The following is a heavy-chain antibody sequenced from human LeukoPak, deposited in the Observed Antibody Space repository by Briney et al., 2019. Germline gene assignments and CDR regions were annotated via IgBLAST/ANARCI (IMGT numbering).Heavy chain of an antibody. CDR3: ARDRLGRSWPDHDAFDI. D-gene: IGHD6-13*01. CDR2: ISSSSSI. V-gene: IGHV3-48*01. Sequence: PGGSLRLSCAASGFTFSSYSMNWVRQAPGKGLEWVSYISSSSSIYYADSVKGRFTISRDNAKNSLYLQMNSLRAEDTAVYYCARDRLGRSWPDHDAFDIWGQGTMVTVSS. CDR1: GFTFSSYS. J-gene: IGHJ3*02.